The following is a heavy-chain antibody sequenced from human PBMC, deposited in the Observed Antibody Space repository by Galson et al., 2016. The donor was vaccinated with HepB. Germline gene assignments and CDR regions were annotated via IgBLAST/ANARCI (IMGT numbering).Heavy chain of an antibody. CDR2: ISSSSSYK. J-gene: IGHJ3*02. CDR1: RFTFSSYS. Sequence: SLRLSCAASRFTFSSYSMNWVRQAQGKGLEWVSSISSSSSYKYYADSVKGRFTISRDNAKNSLYLQVNSLRAEDTAVYYCAREYYYDSSGDDAFDIWGQGTMVTVSS. CDR3: AREYYYDSSGDDAFDI. V-gene: IGHV3-21*01. D-gene: IGHD3-22*01.